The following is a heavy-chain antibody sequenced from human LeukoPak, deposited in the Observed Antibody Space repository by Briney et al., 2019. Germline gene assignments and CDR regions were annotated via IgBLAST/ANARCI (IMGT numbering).Heavy chain of an antibody. CDR2: ICYPGTT. CDR3: ARDGGNFDVDY. V-gene: IGHV4-39*07. D-gene: IGHD3-9*01. CDR1: GGSISSSSYY. Sequence: SETLSLTCTVSGGSISSSSYYWGWIRQPPGKGLEWMGSICYPGTTYYRPSLKSRATISQDTSKNQFSLNLNSVIAADTAVYYCARDGGNFDVDYWGQGTLVTVSS. J-gene: IGHJ4*02.